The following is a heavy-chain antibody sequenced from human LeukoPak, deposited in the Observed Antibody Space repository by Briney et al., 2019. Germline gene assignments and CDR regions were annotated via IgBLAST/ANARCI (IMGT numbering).Heavy chain of an antibody. J-gene: IGHJ3*02. V-gene: IGHV3-49*03. CDR1: GFTFGDYA. Sequence: GGSLRLSCTASGFTFGDYAMSWFRQAPGKGLEWVGFIRSKAYGGTTEYAASVKGRFTISRDDSKSIAYLQMNSLKTEDTAVYYCTRARDYGGNWDAFDIWGQGTMVTVSS. CDR2: IRSKAYGGTT. D-gene: IGHD4-23*01. CDR3: TRARDYGGNWDAFDI.